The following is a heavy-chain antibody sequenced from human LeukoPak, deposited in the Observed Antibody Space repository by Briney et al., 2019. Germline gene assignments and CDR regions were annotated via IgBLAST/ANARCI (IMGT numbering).Heavy chain of an antibody. J-gene: IGHJ3*02. D-gene: IGHD3-3*01. Sequence: PRGSLTLVCPLSGFTFSSNAMQWFRQAPGKGLEWAAAILYDGSNKNYENSVKGRFTISRDNAKKTLFLQMNSLRAGDTAVYYCARLSQGRYGFWNAYRPNIFDIWGQGAMVTVSS. CDR3: ARLSQGRYGFWNAYRPNIFDI. CDR1: GFTFSSNA. V-gene: IGHV3-30*04. CDR2: ILYDGSNK.